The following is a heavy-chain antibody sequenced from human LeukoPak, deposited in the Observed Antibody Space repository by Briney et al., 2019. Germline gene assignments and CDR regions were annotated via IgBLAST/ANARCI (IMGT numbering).Heavy chain of an antibody. V-gene: IGHV3-15*01. D-gene: IGHD3-22*01. J-gene: IGHJ3*02. Sequence: GGSLRLSCAASGFTFSNAWMSWVRQAPGKGLEWVGRIKSKTDGGTTDYAAPVKGRFTISRDDSKNTLYLQMNSLKTEDTAVYYCTTSDGGYYLMDAFDIWGQGTMVTVSS. CDR3: TTSDGGYYLMDAFDI. CDR2: IKSKTDGGTT. CDR1: GFTFSNAW.